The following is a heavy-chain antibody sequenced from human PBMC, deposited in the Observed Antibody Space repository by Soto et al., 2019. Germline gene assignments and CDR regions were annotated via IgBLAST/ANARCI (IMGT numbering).Heavy chain of an antibody. J-gene: IGHJ6*02. V-gene: IGHV4-59*01. CDR3: ARDRPTYYDFWSGYPGGMDV. Sequence: PSETLSLTCTVSGGSISTYYWSWIRRPPGKGLEWIGYIYNSGSTHSNPSLQSRVTISVDTSKNQFSLKLSSVTAADTAVYYCARDRPTYYDFWSGYPGGMDVWGQGTTVTVSS. D-gene: IGHD3-3*01. CDR1: GGSISTYY. CDR2: IYNSGST.